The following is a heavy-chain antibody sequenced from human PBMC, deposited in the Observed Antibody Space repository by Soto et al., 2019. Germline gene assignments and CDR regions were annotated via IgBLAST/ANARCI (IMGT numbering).Heavy chain of an antibody. J-gene: IGHJ6*03. D-gene: IGHD4-4*01. V-gene: IGHV1-18*01. CDR2: ISGYNGNT. CDR1: GYTFRSYG. Sequence: GVSVKVSCKASGYTFRSYGISWVRQAPGQGLEWMGWISGYNGNTHYSQKFQGKVTMTTDTSTSTAYMELRNLRSDDTAVYYCAKADSNYAGRFSYYYMDVWGTGTMVTVSS. CDR3: AKADSNYAGRFSYYYMDV.